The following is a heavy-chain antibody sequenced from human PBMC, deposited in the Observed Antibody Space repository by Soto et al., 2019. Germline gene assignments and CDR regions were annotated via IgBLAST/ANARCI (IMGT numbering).Heavy chain of an antibody. Sequence: SETLSLTCTVSGGSISSYYWSWIRQPPEKGLEWIGYIYYSGSTNYNPSLKSRVTISVDTSKNQFSLKLSSVTAADTAVYFCASSQGGYCRGGSCYWFDYWGQGTLVTVSS. V-gene: IGHV4-59*08. CDR2: IYYSGST. J-gene: IGHJ4*02. D-gene: IGHD2-15*01. CDR1: GGSISSYY. CDR3: ASSQGGYCRGGSCYWFDY.